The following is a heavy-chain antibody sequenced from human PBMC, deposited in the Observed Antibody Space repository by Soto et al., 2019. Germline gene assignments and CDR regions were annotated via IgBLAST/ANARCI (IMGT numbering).Heavy chain of an antibody. CDR3: ARMYSSGSVWFHP. CDR1: GYFIGSGGYY. CDR2: FYSSGSI. V-gene: IGHV4-31*02. D-gene: IGHD6-19*01. J-gene: IGHJ5*02. Sequence: TLSLTCFVSGYFIGSGGYYWSWIRHHPGKVLEWIGSFYSSGSIIYNPSLRSRVSISGDRSNNQFSMSLTSVTAADTARYYCARMYSSGSVWFHPWGQGTLVTVSS.